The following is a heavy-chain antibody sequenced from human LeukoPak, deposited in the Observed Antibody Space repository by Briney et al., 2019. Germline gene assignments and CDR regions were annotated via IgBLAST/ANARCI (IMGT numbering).Heavy chain of an antibody. Sequence: GGSLRLSCAASGFTFSSYWMHWVRQAPGKGLVWVSRIKSDGSSTTYADSVKGRFTISRDNAKNTLYLQMNSLRAEDTAVYYCAREGVPEDYFAYWGQGTLVTVSS. CDR2: IKSDGSST. V-gene: IGHV3-74*01. CDR1: GFTFSSYW. CDR3: AREGVPEDYFAY. D-gene: IGHD1-14*01. J-gene: IGHJ4*02.